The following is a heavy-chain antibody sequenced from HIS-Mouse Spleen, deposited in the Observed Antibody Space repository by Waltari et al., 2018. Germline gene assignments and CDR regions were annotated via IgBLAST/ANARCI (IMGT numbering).Heavy chain of an antibody. Sequence: QLQLQESGPGLVKPSETLSLTCTVSGGSISSSSYYWGWIRQPQGRGLEWIGSIYYSGSTYDSPSLKSRVTISVDTSKNQFSLKLSSVTAADTAVYYCARDYGDNWFDPWGQGTLVTVSS. V-gene: IGHV4-39*07. CDR1: GGSISSSSYY. D-gene: IGHD4-17*01. CDR2: IYYSGST. CDR3: ARDYGDNWFDP. J-gene: IGHJ5*02.